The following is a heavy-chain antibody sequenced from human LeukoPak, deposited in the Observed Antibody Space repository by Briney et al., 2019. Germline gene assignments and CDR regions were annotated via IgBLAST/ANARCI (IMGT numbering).Heavy chain of an antibody. Sequence: GGSLRLSCAASGFSFSSYEMNWVRQAPGKGLEWVSYISSGSTIYYADSVKGRFTISRDNAKNSLYLQMNSLRAEDTAVYYCARGYCSSTSCYFYYYYYMDVWGKGTTVTISS. CDR1: GFSFSSYE. CDR2: ISSGSTI. D-gene: IGHD2-2*01. J-gene: IGHJ6*03. CDR3: ARGYCSSTSCYFYYYYYMDV. V-gene: IGHV3-48*03.